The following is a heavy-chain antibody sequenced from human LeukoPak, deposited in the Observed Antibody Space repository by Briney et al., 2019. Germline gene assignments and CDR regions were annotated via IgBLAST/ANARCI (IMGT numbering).Heavy chain of an antibody. D-gene: IGHD3-22*01. CDR2: INPNSGGT. CDR1: GYTFTGYY. J-gene: IGHJ4*02. V-gene: IGHV1-2*02. Sequence: GASVKVSCKASGYTFTGYYMHWVRQAPGQGLERMGWINPNSGGTNYAQKFQGRVTITADKSTSTAYMELSSLRSEDTAVYYCARHYYYDSSGYYLGVHSSLDYWGQGTLVTVSS. CDR3: ARHYYYDSSGYYLGVHSSLDY.